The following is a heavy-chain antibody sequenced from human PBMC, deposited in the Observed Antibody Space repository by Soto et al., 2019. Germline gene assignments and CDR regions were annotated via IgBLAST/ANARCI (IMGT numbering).Heavy chain of an antibody. D-gene: IGHD3-3*01. CDR1: GYTLTELS. Sequence: QVQLVQSGAEVKKPGASVKVSCKVSGYTLTELSMHWVRQAPGKGLEWMGGFDPEDGATIYAQKFQGRVTMTEDTSTDTAYMELSSLRSEDTAVYYCATHAERDVWFRSYYFDYWGQGTLVTVSS. CDR3: ATHAERDVWFRSYYFDY. J-gene: IGHJ4*02. CDR2: FDPEDGAT. V-gene: IGHV1-24*01.